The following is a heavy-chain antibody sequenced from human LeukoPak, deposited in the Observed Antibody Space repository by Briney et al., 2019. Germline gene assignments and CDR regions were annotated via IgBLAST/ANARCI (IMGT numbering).Heavy chain of an antibody. V-gene: IGHV4-61*02. CDR1: GGSISSGSYY. D-gene: IGHD3-22*01. Sequence: SETLSLTCTVSGGSISSGSYYWSWIRQPSGKGLEWIGRIYTSGSTNYNPSLKSRVTISVDTSKNQFSLKLSSVTAADTAVYYCARNGYYYDSSGQLYYYYYYMDVWGKGTTVTISS. CDR3: ARNGYYYDSSGQLYYYYYYMDV. J-gene: IGHJ6*03. CDR2: IYTSGST.